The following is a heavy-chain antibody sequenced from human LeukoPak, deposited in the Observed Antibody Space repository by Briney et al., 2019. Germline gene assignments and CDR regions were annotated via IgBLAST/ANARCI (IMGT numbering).Heavy chain of an antibody. Sequence: ASVKVSCKASGYTFTSYDINWVRQATGQGLEWMGWMNPNSGNTGYAQKFQGRVTMTRNTSISTAYMELRSLRSDDTAVYYCARSKVYDSSGYSDYWGQGTLVTVSS. J-gene: IGHJ4*02. V-gene: IGHV1-8*01. CDR2: MNPNSGNT. D-gene: IGHD3-22*01. CDR3: ARSKVYDSSGYSDY. CDR1: GYTFTSYD.